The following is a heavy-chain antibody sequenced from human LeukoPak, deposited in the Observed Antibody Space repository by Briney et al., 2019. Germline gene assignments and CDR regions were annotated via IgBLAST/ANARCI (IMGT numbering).Heavy chain of an antibody. CDR1: GFTFSSYW. Sequence: GGSLRLSCAASGFTFSSYWMSWVRQAPGKGLEWVANIKQDGSEKYYVDSVKGRFTISRDNAKNSLYLQMNSLRAEDTAVYYCARDPGQLVIGTPDYWGQGTLVTVSS. D-gene: IGHD6-6*01. CDR2: IKQDGSEK. CDR3: ARDPGQLVIGTPDY. J-gene: IGHJ4*02. V-gene: IGHV3-7*01.